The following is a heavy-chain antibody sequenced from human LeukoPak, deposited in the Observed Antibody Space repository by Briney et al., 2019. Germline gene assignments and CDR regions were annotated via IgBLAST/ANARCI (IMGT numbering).Heavy chain of an antibody. CDR1: GYTFTSYD. Sequence: ASVKVSCKASGYTFTSYDFNWVRQATGQRPEWMGWMSPNSGDTGYAQKFQGRVTITADESTSTAYMELSSLRSEDTAVYYCASELEYYYDGSGYRFGWGQGALVTVSS. CDR2: MSPNSGDT. V-gene: IGHV1-8*01. J-gene: IGHJ4*02. CDR3: ASELEYYYDGSGYRFG. D-gene: IGHD3-22*01.